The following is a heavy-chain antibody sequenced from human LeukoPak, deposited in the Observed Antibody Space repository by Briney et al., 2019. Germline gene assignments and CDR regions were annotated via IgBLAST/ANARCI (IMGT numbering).Heavy chain of an antibody. J-gene: IGHJ6*03. D-gene: IGHD3-10*01. Sequence: SETLSLTCTVSGGSISSGSYYWRWIRQPARKGLEWIGRIYTSGCTNYNPSLKSPITISGDTSKNQFSLKLSSVTAADTAVYYCARAPRVSYYYYRDVWGKGTTVSVS. CDR3: ARAPRVSYYYYRDV. CDR2: IYTSGCT. CDR1: GGSISSGSYY. V-gene: IGHV4-61*02.